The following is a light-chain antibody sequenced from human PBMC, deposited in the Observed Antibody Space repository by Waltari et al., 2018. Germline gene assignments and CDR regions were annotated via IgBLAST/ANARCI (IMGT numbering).Light chain of an antibody. J-gene: IGKJ5*01. CDR3: QQRLSWPPIT. V-gene: IGKV1-39*01. CDR2: SAS. Sequence: DVQMTQSPSSLSASLGDRVTITCLAGQGISSELNWYQHKPGMAPKLLIYSASTLQSGVPSRVSGSGSGTDFTLTISSREPEDFALYYCQQRLSWPPITFGQGTRLDIK. CDR1: QGISSE.